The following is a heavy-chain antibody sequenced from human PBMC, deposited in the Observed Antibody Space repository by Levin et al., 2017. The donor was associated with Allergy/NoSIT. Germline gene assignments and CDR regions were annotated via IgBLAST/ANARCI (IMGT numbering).Heavy chain of an antibody. J-gene: IGHJ6*02. CDR1: GGSISSDSYY. D-gene: IGHD2/OR15-2a*01. V-gene: IGHV4-39*07. CDR3: AGDPNSPYYYHYGLDV. Sequence: SETLSLTCTVSGGSISSDSYYWAWIRQPPGKGLEWIGSVYYDGSAYYNPSLKSRVTISIDTSKNQFSLRLNSVTAADTAVYYGAGDPNSPYYYHYGLDVWGQGTTVTVSS. CDR2: VYYDGSA.